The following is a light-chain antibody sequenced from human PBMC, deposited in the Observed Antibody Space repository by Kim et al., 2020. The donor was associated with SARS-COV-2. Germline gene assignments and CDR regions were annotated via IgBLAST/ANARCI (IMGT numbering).Light chain of an antibody. CDR3: QQRSNWREIT. CDR1: QSVSSY. CDR2: DAS. J-gene: IGKJ5*01. V-gene: IGKV3-11*01. Sequence: SPGERATLSCRASQSVSSYLAWYPQKPGQAPRRLIYDASNRATGIPARFSGSGSGTDFTLTISSREPEDCAVYYCQQRSNWREITFGQGTRLEIK.